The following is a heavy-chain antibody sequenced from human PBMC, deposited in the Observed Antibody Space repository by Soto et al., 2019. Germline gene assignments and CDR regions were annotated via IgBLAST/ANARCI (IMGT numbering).Heavy chain of an antibody. CDR2: IYYSGST. D-gene: IGHD5-12*01. Sequence: PSETLSLTCTVSGGSISSGNYYWSWIRQHPGKGLEWIGYIYYSGSTYYNPSLKSRVTISVDTSKNQFPLKLSSVTAADTAVYYWARDIVATYSRFDPWGQGASVTVSS. V-gene: IGHV4-31*03. J-gene: IGHJ5*02. CDR1: GGSISSGNYY. CDR3: ARDIVATYSRFDP.